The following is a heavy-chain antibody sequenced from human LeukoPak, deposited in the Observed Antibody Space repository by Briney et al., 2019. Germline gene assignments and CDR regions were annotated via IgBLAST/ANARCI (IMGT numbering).Heavy chain of an antibody. J-gene: IGHJ4*02. CDR3: AGAGYFDSSGYYDPLD. V-gene: IGHV3-48*01. CDR2: ISSSSSTI. Sequence: PGGSLRLSCAASGFTFSSYSMNWVRQAPGKGLEWVSYISSSSSTIYYADSVKGRFTISRDNAKNSLYVQMNSLRAEDTAVYYCAGAGYFDSSGYYDPLDWGQGTLVTVSS. D-gene: IGHD3-22*01. CDR1: GFTFSSYS.